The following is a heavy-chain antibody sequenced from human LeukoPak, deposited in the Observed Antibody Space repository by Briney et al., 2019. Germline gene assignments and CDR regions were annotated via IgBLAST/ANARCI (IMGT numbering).Heavy chain of an antibody. CDR1: GFTFSSYG. Sequence: GGTLRLSCAASGFTFSSYGMSWVRQAPGKGLEWVANIKQDGSEKYYVDSVKGRFTISRDNAKNSLYLQMNSLRAEDTAVYYCARDSQIQRFLEWRPTMNLDYWGQGTLVTVSS. CDR3: ARDSQIQRFLEWRPTMNLDY. J-gene: IGHJ4*02. V-gene: IGHV3-7*01. D-gene: IGHD3-3*01. CDR2: IKQDGSEK.